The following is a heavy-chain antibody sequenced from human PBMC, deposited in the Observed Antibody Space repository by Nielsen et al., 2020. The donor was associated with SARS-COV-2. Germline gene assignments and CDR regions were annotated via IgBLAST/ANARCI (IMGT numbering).Heavy chain of an antibody. D-gene: IGHD3-22*01. CDR1: GGSFTDSY. J-gene: IGHJ3*02. CDR3: ARVRITMIVVVDAFDI. Sequence: SETLSLTCAVSGGSFTDSYWTWIRQPPGKGLEWIGDINHSGSANYNPSLKSRLTISVDTSKNQFSLKLSSVTAADTAVYYCARVRITMIVVVDAFDIWGQGTMVTVSS. V-gene: IGHV4-34*01. CDR2: INHSGSA.